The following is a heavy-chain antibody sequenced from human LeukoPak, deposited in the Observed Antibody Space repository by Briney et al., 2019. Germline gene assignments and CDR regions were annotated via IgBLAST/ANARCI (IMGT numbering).Heavy chain of an antibody. Sequence: SETLSLTCTVSGGSISSYYWSWIRQPPGRGLGWFGFFFYSGSTNYNPSLKSRVTISVDTSKNQFSLKLSSVTAADTAVYYCARAYTGGFLEWLGGNWFDPWGQGTLVTVSS. D-gene: IGHD3-3*01. CDR2: FFYSGST. CDR1: GGSISSYY. J-gene: IGHJ5*02. CDR3: ARAYTGGFLEWLGGNWFDP. V-gene: IGHV4-59*01.